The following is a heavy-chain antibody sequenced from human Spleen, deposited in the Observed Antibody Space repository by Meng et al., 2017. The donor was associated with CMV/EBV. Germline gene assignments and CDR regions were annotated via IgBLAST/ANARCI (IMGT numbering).Heavy chain of an antibody. J-gene: IGHJ4*02. CDR2: ISWNGGSP. V-gene: IGHV3-43D*03. Sequence: GESLKISCAASGFNFDDYAMHWVRQAPEKGLEWVSLISWNGGSPLYADSVKGRFTVSRDNSKNSVFPQMNSLITEDTALYYCARGFEGGLALDYWGQGTLVTVSS. CDR1: GFNFDDYA. CDR3: ARGFEGGLALDY. D-gene: IGHD2-15*01.